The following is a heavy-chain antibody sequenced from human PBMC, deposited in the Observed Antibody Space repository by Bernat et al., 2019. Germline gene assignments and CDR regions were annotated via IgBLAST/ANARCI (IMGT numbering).Heavy chain of an antibody. CDR3: ARQGPPGDYYYYYGMDV. Sequence: QLQLQESGPGLVKPSETLSLTCTVSGGSISSSSYYWGWIRQPPGKGLEWIGSIYYSGSTYYNPSLKSRVTISVDTSKNQFSLKLSSVTAADTAVYYCARQGPPGDYYYYYGMDVWGQGTTVTVSS. D-gene: IGHD1-26*01. CDR2: IYYSGST. J-gene: IGHJ6*02. CDR1: GGSISSSSYY. V-gene: IGHV4-39*01.